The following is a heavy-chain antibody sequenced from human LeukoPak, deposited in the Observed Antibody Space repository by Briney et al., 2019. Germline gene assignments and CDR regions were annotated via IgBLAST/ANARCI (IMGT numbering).Heavy chain of an antibody. Sequence: GASVKVSCKASGYTFISYGISWVRQAPGQGLEWMGWISPYNGNTNYAQKLQGRVTMTTDTSPSTAYMELRSLTSDDTAVYYCARDMEQWLVRAFDIWGQGAMVTVSS. D-gene: IGHD6-19*01. CDR3: ARDMEQWLVRAFDI. CDR1: GYTFISYG. CDR2: ISPYNGNT. V-gene: IGHV1-18*01. J-gene: IGHJ3*02.